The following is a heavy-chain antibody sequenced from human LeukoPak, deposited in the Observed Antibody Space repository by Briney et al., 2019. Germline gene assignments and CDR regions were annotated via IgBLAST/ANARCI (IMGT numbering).Heavy chain of an antibody. CDR3: ARTADLTYFDY. CDR1: GGSISSGTYY. Sequence: PSETLSLTCTVSGGSISSGTYYWSWIRQPAGKGLEWIGRFYTSGSTNYNPSLKSRVTISVDTSKNQFSLKLSSVTAADTAVYYCARTADLTYFDYWGQGTLVTVSS. J-gene: IGHJ4*02. V-gene: IGHV4-61*02. CDR2: FYTSGST. D-gene: IGHD2-21*02.